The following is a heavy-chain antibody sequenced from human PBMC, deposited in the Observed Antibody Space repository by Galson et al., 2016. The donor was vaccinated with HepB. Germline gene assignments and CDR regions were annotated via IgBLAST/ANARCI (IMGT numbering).Heavy chain of an antibody. J-gene: IGHJ3*02. CDR1: GFTFSSYA. Sequence: SLRLSCAASGFTFSSYAMSWVRQAPGKGLEWVSVISGSGGSTYYVDSVKGRFTISRDNSKNTLYLQMNSLSAEDTAIYYCARVFPARCSGRSCFSEGGFDIWGQGTMVIVSS. D-gene: IGHD2-15*01. V-gene: IGHV3-23*01. CDR3: ARVFPARCSGRSCFSEGGFDI. CDR2: ISGSGGST.